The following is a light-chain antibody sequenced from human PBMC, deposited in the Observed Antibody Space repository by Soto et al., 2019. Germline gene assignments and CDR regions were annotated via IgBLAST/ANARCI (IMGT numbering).Light chain of an antibody. CDR3: MQALQTPYT. Sequence: DIVMTQSPLSLPVTPGEPASISCRSSQSLLHSNGYTFLDWYLQKPGQSPQVLIYLGSNRASGVPDRFSGSGSGTDFTLKISSVEAEDVGVYYCMQALQTPYTFGQGTKLEIK. CDR1: QSLLHSNGYTF. V-gene: IGKV2-28*01. J-gene: IGKJ2*01. CDR2: LGS.